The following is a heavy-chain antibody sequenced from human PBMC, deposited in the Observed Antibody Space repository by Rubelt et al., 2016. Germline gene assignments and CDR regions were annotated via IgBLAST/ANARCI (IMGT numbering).Heavy chain of an antibody. CDR2: IYYSGCT. D-gene: IGHD3-22*01. V-gene: IGHV4-39*07. Sequence: QLQLQESGPGLVKPSETLSLTCTVSGGSISSSSYYWGWIRQPPGKGLEWIGSIYYSGCTYYNPSLRGRVTISVDTSKNRFSRRLSSVTAADTAVYYCASLESLAYDSSGYSWGQGTLVTVSS. CDR3: ASLESLAYDSSGYS. J-gene: IGHJ5*02. CDR1: GGSISSSSYY.